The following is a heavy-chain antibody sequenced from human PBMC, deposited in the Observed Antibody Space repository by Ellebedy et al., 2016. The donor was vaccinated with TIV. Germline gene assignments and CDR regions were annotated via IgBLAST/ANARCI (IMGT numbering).Heavy chain of an antibody. J-gene: IGHJ4*02. CDR3: ARDRVDTWILLDN. CDR1: DGSINNEPYY. Sequence: MPGGSLRLSCIVSDGSINNEPYYWAWVRQPPGKGLEWIGSVSYGVSTYYNPSLKSRVTISIDTSKNQFSLRLSSVTAADTAMNYCARDRVDTWILLDNWGQGTLVTVSS. D-gene: IGHD1-1*01. CDR2: VSYGVST. V-gene: IGHV4-39*07.